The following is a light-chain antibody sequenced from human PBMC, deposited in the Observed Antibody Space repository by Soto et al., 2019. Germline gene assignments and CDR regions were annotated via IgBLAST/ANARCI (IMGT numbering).Light chain of an antibody. CDR2: EVR. CDR1: SSDVGGYSY. Sequence: QSALTQPASVSGSPGQSITISCTGSSSDVGGYSYVSWYQQYPGKAPKLLIYEVRNRPSGVSNRFSGSKSGNTASLTISGLQPEDEADYYCSSYTSTSPWVFGGGTKLTVL. CDR3: SSYTSTSPWV. V-gene: IGLV2-14*01. J-gene: IGLJ3*02.